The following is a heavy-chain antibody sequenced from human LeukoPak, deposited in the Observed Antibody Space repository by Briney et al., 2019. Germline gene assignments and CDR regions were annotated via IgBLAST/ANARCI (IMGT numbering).Heavy chain of an antibody. D-gene: IGHD5-24*01. CDR2: ISSSSSYI. J-gene: IGHJ4*02. CDR1: GFTFITYS. CDR3: AKVQSPNRDYYFDY. V-gene: IGHV3-21*04. Sequence: PGGSLRLSCAASGFTFITYSMNWVRQAPGKGLEWVSSISSSSSYIYYADSVRGRFTISRDNPKNTLYLQMNSLRADDTAVYYCAKVQSPNRDYYFDYWGQGTLVTVSS.